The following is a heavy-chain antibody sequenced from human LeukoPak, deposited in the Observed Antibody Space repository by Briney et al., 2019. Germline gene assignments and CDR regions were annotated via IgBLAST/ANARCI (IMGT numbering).Heavy chain of an antibody. Sequence: GGSLRLSCAASGFTFSSYAMSWVRQAPGKGLEWVPGFSGSGGGTDYADSVKGRFTLSRDSSKNTLYLQMNSLRADDTAVYYCAKWGDYDVLTGYYVSDFWGQGTLVTVSS. D-gene: IGHD3-9*01. CDR3: AKWGDYDVLTGYYVSDF. V-gene: IGHV3-23*01. CDR2: FSGSGGGT. J-gene: IGHJ4*02. CDR1: GFTFSSYA.